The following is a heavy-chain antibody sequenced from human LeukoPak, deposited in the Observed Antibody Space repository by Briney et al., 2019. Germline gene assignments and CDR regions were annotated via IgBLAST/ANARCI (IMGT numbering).Heavy chain of an antibody. CDR2: ISGSGGST. CDR1: GFTFSSYA. V-gene: IGHV3-23*01. J-gene: IGHJ5*02. CDR3: AQDLHYYASSGVHWFDP. Sequence: GWSTRPSCAASGFTFSSYAMSWVRQDPGEGLEWVSAISGSGGSTYYADSVKGRFTISRDNSKNTLYLQMNSLRAEDTAVYYCAQDLHYYASSGVHWFDPWGEGTLVTVSS. D-gene: IGHD3-22*01.